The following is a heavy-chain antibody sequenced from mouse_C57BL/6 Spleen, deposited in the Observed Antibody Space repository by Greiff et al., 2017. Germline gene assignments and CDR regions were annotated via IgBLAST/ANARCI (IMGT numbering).Heavy chain of an antibody. D-gene: IGHD2-1*01. CDR2: IDPSDSYT. V-gene: IGHV1-69*01. CDR3: ARQDGNLFAY. Sequence: QVQLQQPGAELVMPGASVKLSCKASGYTFTSYWMHWVKQRPGQGLEWIGEIDPSDSYTNYNQKFKGKSTLTVDKSSSTAYMQLSSLTSEDSAVYYCARQDGNLFAYWGQGTLVTVSA. J-gene: IGHJ3*01. CDR1: GYTFTSYW.